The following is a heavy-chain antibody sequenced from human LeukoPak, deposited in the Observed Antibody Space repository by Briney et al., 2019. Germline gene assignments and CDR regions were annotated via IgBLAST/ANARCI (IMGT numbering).Heavy chain of an antibody. CDR2: IIPIFGTS. Sequence: SVKVSCKATGGTFNSYGVSWVRQAPGQGLEWMGGIIPIFGTSTYAQKFQGRVTITADESTSTAYMELSSLRSENTAVYYCARSNYYGSGTPDYYYGMDVWGIGTTVTVSS. D-gene: IGHD3-10*01. CDR1: GGTFNSYG. CDR3: ARSNYYGSGTPDYYYGMDV. V-gene: IGHV1-69*13. J-gene: IGHJ6*04.